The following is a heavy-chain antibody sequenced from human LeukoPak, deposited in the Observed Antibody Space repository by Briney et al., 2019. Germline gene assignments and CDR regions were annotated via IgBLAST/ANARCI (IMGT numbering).Heavy chain of an antibody. J-gene: IGHJ4*02. CDR3: ARDRDGTAYYPLDF. CDR2: ISYDGSNK. D-gene: IGHD3-22*01. V-gene: IGHV3-30-3*01. CDR1: GFTFSNCA. Sequence: GGSLRLSCAASGFTFSNCAIHWVRQAPGKGLEWVAVISYDGSNKYYADSVKGRFTISRDNSKNTSYLQMNSLRAEDTAVYYCARDRDGTAYYPLDFRGQGTLVTVSS.